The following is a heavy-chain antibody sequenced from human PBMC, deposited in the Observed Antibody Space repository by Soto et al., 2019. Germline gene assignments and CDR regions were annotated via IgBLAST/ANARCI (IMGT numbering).Heavy chain of an antibody. CDR1: GFTFSRYD. V-gene: IGHV3-13*01. CDR3: ARGGETGFDY. J-gene: IGHJ4*02. CDR2: ISSAGDT. Sequence: ESGGGLVQPGGSLRLSCAASGFTFSRYDMHWVRQATGKGLEWVSAISSAGDTFYAGSVKGRFTISRENAKNSLYLQMNSLRAGDTAVYYCARGGETGFDYWGQGTLVTVSS. D-gene: IGHD3-16*01.